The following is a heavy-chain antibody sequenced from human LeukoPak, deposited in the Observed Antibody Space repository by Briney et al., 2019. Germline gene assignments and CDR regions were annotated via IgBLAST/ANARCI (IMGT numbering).Heavy chain of an antibody. CDR1: GFTFSNYA. Sequence: GGSLRLSCAASGFTFSNYAMSWVRQAPGKGLEWVSISGSGDSIYYADSVKGRFTISRDNSKNTLYLQMSSLRADDTAVYYCAKTERDRYYFDSWGRGTLVTVSS. J-gene: IGHJ4*02. CDR3: AKTERDRYYFDS. CDR2: ISGSGDSI. V-gene: IGHV3-23*01.